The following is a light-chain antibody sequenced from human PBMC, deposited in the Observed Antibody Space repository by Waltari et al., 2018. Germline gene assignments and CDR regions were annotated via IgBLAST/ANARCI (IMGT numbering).Light chain of an antibody. Sequence: QLVLTQSPSASASLGASVKLTCTLSSGHSSYAIAWPQQQPEKGPRYLMKLNRDGSHSKGDGIPDRFSGSSSGAERYLTVSSLQSEDEADYYCQTWGTGSWVFGGGTKLTVL. V-gene: IGLV4-69*01. CDR2: LNRDGSH. CDR1: SGHSSYA. J-gene: IGLJ3*02. CDR3: QTWGTGSWV.